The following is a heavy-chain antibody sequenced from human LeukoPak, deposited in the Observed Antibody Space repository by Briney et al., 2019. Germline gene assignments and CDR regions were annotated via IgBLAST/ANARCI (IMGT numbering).Heavy chain of an antibody. D-gene: IGHD6-6*01. CDR2: INPNSGNT. V-gene: IGHV1-8*01. J-gene: IGHJ6*02. Sequence: ASVKVSCKASGYTFTSYGINWVRQATGQGLEGMGWINPNSGNTGYAQKFQGRVTMTRNTSISTAYMELSSLRSEDTAVYYCARGSSSSYVYYYYGMDVWGHGNTVTVSS. CDR3: ARGSSSSYVYYYYGMDV. CDR1: GYTFTSYG.